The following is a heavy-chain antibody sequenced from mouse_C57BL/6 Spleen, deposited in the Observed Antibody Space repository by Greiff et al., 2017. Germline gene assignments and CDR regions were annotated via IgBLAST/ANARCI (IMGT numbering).Heavy chain of an antibody. CDR1: GYTFTDYE. Sequence: ESGAELVRPGASVTLSCKASGYTFTDYEMHWVKQTPVHGLEWIGAIDPETGGTAYNQKFKGKAILTADKSSSTAYMELRSLTSEDSAVYYCTRGTTVVATGDAMDYWGQGTSVTVSS. CDR2: IDPETGGT. J-gene: IGHJ4*01. D-gene: IGHD1-1*01. CDR3: TRGTTVVATGDAMDY. V-gene: IGHV1-15*01.